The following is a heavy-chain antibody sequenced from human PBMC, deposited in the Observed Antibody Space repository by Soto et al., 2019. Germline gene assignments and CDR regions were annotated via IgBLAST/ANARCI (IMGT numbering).Heavy chain of an antibody. Sequence: EVQLVESGGDLVQPGGSLRLSCAASGFTFSGHWMHWVRQVPGKGLVWVSRINTDGGSTSYAESVKGRFTISRDNAKNTLFLQMTGLRVDDTSVYYCAREAGFCSRTSCYRRAFDTWGQGTMVTVSS. CDR1: GFTFSGHW. CDR2: INTDGGST. CDR3: AREAGFCSRTSCYRRAFDT. J-gene: IGHJ3*02. V-gene: IGHV3-74*01. D-gene: IGHD2-2*01.